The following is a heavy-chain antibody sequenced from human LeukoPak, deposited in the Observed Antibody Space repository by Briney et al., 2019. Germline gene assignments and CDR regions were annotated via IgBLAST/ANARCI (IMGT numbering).Heavy chain of an antibody. V-gene: IGHV1-18*01. CDR3: AGEAAIVPYFYYYYYMDV. CDR2: ISAYNGNT. D-gene: IGHD5-18*01. Sequence: GASVKVSCKASGYTFTSYGISWVRQAPGQGLEWMGWISAYNGNTNYAQKLQGRVTMTTDTSTSTAYMELRSLRSDDTAVYYCAGEAAIVPYFYYYYYMDVWGKGTTVTVSS. CDR1: GYTFTSYG. J-gene: IGHJ6*03.